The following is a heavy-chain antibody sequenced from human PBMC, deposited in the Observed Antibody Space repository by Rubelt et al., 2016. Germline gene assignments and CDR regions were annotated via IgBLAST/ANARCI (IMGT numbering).Heavy chain of an antibody. Sequence: QVQLQESGPGLVKPSETLSLTCAVYGGSFSGYYWNWIRQPPGKGLEWIGEINHSGSTNYNPSLQSRVTISVDTSKNQFSLKRGSVTAADTAVYYCARVPAAAGGLPFDYWGQGTLVTVSS. D-gene: IGHD6-13*01. V-gene: IGHV4-34*01. CDR3: ARVPAAAGGLPFDY. J-gene: IGHJ4*02. CDR2: INHSGST. CDR1: GGSFSGYY.